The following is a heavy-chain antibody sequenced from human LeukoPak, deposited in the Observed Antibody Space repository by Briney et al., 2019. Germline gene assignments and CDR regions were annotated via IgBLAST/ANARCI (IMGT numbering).Heavy chain of an antibody. CDR1: GGSISSSSYY. J-gene: IGHJ4*02. CDR2: IYYSGST. CDR3: ARHPPYYYDSSGYLPFDY. V-gene: IGHV4-39*01. D-gene: IGHD3-22*01. Sequence: KSSETLSLTCTVSGGSISSSSYYWGWIRQPPGKGLEWIGSIYYSGSTYYNPSLKSRVTISVDTSKNQFSLKLSSVTAADTAVYYCARHPPYYYDSSGYLPFDYWGQGTLVTVSS.